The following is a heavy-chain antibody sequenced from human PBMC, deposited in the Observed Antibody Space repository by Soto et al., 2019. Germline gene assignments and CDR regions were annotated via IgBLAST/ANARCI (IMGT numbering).Heavy chain of an antibody. CDR2: IYYSGST. D-gene: IGHD4-4*01. J-gene: IGHJ4*02. CDR3: ARSNMSTTVSDY. Sequence: QVQLQESGPGLVKPSQTLSLTCTVSGGSISSGDYYWSWIRQPPGKGLEWIGYIYYSGSTYYNPSRKSRVTISVDTSKNRFSLKLSSVTAADTAVYYCARSNMSTTVSDYWGQGTLVTVSS. CDR1: GGSISSGDYY. V-gene: IGHV4-30-4*01.